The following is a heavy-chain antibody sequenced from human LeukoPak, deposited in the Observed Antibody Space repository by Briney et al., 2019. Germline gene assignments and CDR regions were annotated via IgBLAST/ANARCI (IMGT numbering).Heavy chain of an antibody. Sequence: PGRSLRLSCAASGLTFSSYWMHWVRQAPGKGLVWVSRINSEATSTIYADSVKGRFTISRDTAKNTVYLQMNSLRVEDTAVYYCALSQLMWFGEYEDSWGQGTLVTVSS. D-gene: IGHD3-10*01. CDR3: ALSQLMWFGEYEDS. V-gene: IGHV3-74*01. CDR2: INSEATST. J-gene: IGHJ4*02. CDR1: GLTFSSYW.